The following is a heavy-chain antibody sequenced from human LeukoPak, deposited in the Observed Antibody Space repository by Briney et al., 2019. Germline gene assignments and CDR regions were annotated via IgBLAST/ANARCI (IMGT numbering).Heavy chain of an antibody. D-gene: IGHD2-2*01. CDR1: GGSISSYY. V-gene: IGHV4-59*01. CDR2: IYHSGST. Sequence: SETLSLTCTVSGGSISSYYWSWIRQPPGKGLEWIGYIYHSGSTNYNPSLKSRVTISVDTSKNQFSLKLRSVTAADTAVYYCARFSADVLLNYFDYWGQGTLVTVSS. CDR3: ARFSADVLLNYFDY. J-gene: IGHJ4*02.